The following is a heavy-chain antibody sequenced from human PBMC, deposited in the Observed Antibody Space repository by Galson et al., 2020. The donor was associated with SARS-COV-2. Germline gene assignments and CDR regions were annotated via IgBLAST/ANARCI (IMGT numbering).Heavy chain of an antibody. CDR1: TFTLSSHA. Sequence: GQSMRLSCAAYTFTLSSHAMTWVRQAPGKGLQWESTISTSGDTTYYADSVKGRFTISRDNSKSTLFLQMTTLRAEDTATYYCAKRFWTGTGMGPFDYCGQGTPVSVSS. V-gene: IGHV3-23*01. J-gene: IGHJ4*02. D-gene: IGHD3-9*01. CDR2: ISTSGDTT. CDR3: AKRFWTGTGMGPFDY.